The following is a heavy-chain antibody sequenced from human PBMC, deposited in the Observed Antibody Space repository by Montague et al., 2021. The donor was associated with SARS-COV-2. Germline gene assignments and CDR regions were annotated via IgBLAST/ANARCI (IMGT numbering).Heavy chain of an antibody. J-gene: IGHJ6*02. CDR1: GGSISRSY. D-gene: IGHD2-8*01. V-gene: IGHV4-59*08. CDR3: ARHMSDCSKGICHTYYYYGWDV. Sequence: SETLSLTCTVSGGSISRSYWSWIRQPPGKGLEWIGYIYYTGSTVXXPSXXXRVTISVDTSKNQLSLKLISVTAADTAVYFCARHMSDCSKGICHTYYYYGWDVWGQGTTVTVSS. CDR2: IYYTGST.